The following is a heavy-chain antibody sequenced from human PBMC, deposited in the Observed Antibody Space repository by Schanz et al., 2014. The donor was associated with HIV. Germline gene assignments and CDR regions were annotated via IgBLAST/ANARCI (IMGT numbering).Heavy chain of an antibody. CDR2: INPIFGTP. CDR3: ARDAIAVAGPCDF. CDR1: GGTFTNYA. D-gene: IGHD6-19*01. Sequence: QVQLVQSGAEVKKPGSSVKVSCKASGGTFTNYALNWVRQAPGQGLDWVGDINPIFGTPHYAQKFQDRVTITADESTTTAYMELRSLRSDDTAVYFCARDAIAVAGPCDFWGQGTVVTVSS. V-gene: IGHV1-69*01. J-gene: IGHJ4*02.